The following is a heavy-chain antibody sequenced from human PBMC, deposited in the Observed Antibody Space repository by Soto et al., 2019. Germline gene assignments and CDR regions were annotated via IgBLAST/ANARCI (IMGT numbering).Heavy chain of an antibody. CDR3: ASDRWFDP. CDR1: GGSISTYY. J-gene: IGHJ5*02. Sequence: SETLFLTCTVSGGSISTYYWSWIRQPPGKGLEWIGYIYYSGSTNYNPSLKSRVTISVDTSKNQFSLKLSSVTAADTAVYYCASDRWFDPWGQGTLVTSPQ. CDR2: IYYSGST. V-gene: IGHV4-59*01.